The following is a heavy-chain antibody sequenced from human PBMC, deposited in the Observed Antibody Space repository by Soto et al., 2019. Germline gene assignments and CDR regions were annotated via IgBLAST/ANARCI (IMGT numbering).Heavy chain of an antibody. D-gene: IGHD2-2*01. Sequence: GGSLRLSCAASGFTFSSYGMHWVRQAPGKGLEWVEVISYDGSNKYYADSVKGRFTISRDNSKNTLYLQMNSLRAEDTAVYYCAKEVWYQLLAPLDYWGQGTLVTVSS. CDR1: GFTFSSYG. J-gene: IGHJ4*02. CDR2: ISYDGSNK. CDR3: AKEVWYQLLAPLDY. V-gene: IGHV3-30*18.